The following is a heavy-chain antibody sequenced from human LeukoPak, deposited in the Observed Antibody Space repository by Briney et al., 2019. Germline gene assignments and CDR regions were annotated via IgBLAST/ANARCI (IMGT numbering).Heavy chain of an antibody. D-gene: IGHD6-13*01. V-gene: IGHV3-23*01. CDR3: AKPPPRVGYSSSWYYFDY. J-gene: IGHJ4*02. CDR1: GFTFSSYA. CDR2: ISGSGGST. Sequence: LPGGSLRLSCAASGFTFSSYAMSWVRQAPGKGLEWVSAISGSGGSTYYADSVKGRFTISRDNSKNTLYLQMNSLGAEDTAVYYCAKPPPRVGYSSSWYYFDYWGQGTLVTVSS.